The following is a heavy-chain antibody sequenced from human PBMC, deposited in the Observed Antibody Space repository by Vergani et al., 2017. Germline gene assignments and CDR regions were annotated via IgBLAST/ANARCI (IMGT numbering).Heavy chain of an antibody. D-gene: IGHD3-3*01. CDR1: GYTFTSYD. J-gene: IGHJ6*02. CDR2: MNPNSGNT. V-gene: IGHV1-8*01. CDR3: ARDTYYDFWSGYPSGYGMDV. Sequence: QVQLVQSGAEVKKPGASVKVSCKASGYTFTSYDINWVRQATGQGLEWMGWMNPNSGNTGYAQKFQGRVTMTRNTSTSTAYMELRSLRSDDTAVYYCARDTYYDFWSGYPSGYGMDVWGQGTTVTVSS.